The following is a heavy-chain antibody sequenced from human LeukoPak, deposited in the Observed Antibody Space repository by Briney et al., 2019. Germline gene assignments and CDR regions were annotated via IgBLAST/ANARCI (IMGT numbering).Heavy chain of an antibody. CDR1: GAFFSGYY. V-gene: IGHV4-34*01. J-gene: IGHJ4*02. CDR2: INHSGST. D-gene: IGHD3-3*01. CDR3: PSDRRLERPPY. Sequence: ETLSLICAVYGAFFSGYYWRWFRQPAGKGREWMGEINHSGSTTYNPSLKSRVTISVDTSKNQFSLKLSSVRAADTAVYYSPSDRRLERPPYGGQGTLVTVSS.